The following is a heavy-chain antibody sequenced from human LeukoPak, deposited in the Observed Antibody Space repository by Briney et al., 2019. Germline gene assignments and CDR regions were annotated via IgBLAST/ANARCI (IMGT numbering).Heavy chain of an antibody. CDR1: EFTFNNYW. V-gene: IGHV3-74*01. Sequence: GGSLRLSCAASEFTFNNYWMHWVRQAPGKGLVWVSRIKNDGKITTYADSVKGRFTTSRDNAKNSLYLQMNSLRAEDTAVYYCARDLFTWGQGTLVTVSS. J-gene: IGHJ5*02. CDR2: IKNDGKIT. CDR3: ARDLFT.